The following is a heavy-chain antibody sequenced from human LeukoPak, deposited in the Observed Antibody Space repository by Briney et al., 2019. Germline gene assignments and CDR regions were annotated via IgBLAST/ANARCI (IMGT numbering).Heavy chain of an antibody. CDR3: ARDRSQVGVLFDY. CDR2: INPNSGGA. D-gene: IGHD3-16*01. V-gene: IGHV1-2*02. Sequence: ASVKVSCKASGYTFTGYYMHWVRQAPGQGLEWMGWINPNSGGANYAQKFQGRVTMTRDTSISTAYMELSRLRSDDTAVYYCARDRSQVGVLFDYWGQRTLVTVSS. J-gene: IGHJ4*02. CDR1: GYTFTGYY.